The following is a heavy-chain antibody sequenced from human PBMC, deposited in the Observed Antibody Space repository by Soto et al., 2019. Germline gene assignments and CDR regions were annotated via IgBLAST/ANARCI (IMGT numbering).Heavy chain of an antibody. J-gene: IGHJ6*03. Sequence: EGSLRLSCAASGFTFSSYAMSWVRQAPGKGLEWVSAISGSGGSTYYADSVKGRFTISRDNSKNTLYLQMNSLRAEDTAVYYCAKDGGYSSSWFPSQNLTPEYYYYYMDVWGKGTTVTVSS. CDR1: GFTFSSYA. D-gene: IGHD6-13*01. V-gene: IGHV3-23*01. CDR2: ISGSGGST. CDR3: AKDGGYSSSWFPSQNLTPEYYYYYMDV.